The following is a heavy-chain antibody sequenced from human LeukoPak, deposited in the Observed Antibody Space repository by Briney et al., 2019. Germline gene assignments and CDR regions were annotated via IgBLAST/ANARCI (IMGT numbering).Heavy chain of an antibody. J-gene: IGHJ4*02. CDR1: GFTFSSYW. D-gene: IGHD3-22*01. CDR2: IKQDGSEK. Sequence: GGSLRLSCAASGFTFSSYWMSWVRQAPGKGLEWVANIKQDGSEKYYVDSVKGRFTISRDNAKNSLYLQMNSLRAEDTAVYYCARAYYYDSSGYYYDYFDYWGQGTLVTVSS. V-gene: IGHV3-7*04. CDR3: ARAYYYDSSGYYYDYFDY.